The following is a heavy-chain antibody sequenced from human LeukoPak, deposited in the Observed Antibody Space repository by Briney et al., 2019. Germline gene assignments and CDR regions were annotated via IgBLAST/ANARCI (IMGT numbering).Heavy chain of an antibody. CDR1: GFTFSSYA. J-gene: IGHJ3*02. V-gene: IGHV3-23*01. Sequence: GGSLRLSCAASGFTFSSYAMSWVRQAPGKGLEWVSTISGSGGSTYYADSVKGRFTISRDSSKDTLYLQMNSLRAEDTAVYYCAKIPHYYDSSGYYFSAFDIWGQGTMVTVSP. CDR2: ISGSGGST. D-gene: IGHD3-22*01. CDR3: AKIPHYYDSSGYYFSAFDI.